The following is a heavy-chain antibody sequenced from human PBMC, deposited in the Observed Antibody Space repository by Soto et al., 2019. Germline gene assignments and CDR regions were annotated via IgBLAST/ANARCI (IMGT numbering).Heavy chain of an antibody. Sequence: SETLSLTCSVSGGSINSYCWSWIRQPPGKGLEWIAYIFDSGNANYNPSLKSRVTISVDTSKNQFSLKLTSVTAADTAVYYCARHRRTTVAKFYFDNWGQGALVTVSS. V-gene: IGHV4-59*08. CDR1: GGSINSYC. CDR3: ARHRRTTVAKFYFDN. D-gene: IGHD4-4*01. CDR2: IFDSGNA. J-gene: IGHJ4*02.